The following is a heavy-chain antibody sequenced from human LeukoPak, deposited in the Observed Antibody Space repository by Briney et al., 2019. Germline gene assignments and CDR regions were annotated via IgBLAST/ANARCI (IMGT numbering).Heavy chain of an antibody. CDR2: GYHSGNT. Sequence: SETLSLTCAVSGESIRSGYYWGWIRQPPGKRLEWIGSGYHSGNTYYNPSLKSRVTISVDTSKNQFSLKLNSVTAADTAVYYCATLPDYWGQGTLVTVSS. V-gene: IGHV4-38-2*01. CDR1: GESIRSGYY. CDR3: ATLPDY. J-gene: IGHJ4*02.